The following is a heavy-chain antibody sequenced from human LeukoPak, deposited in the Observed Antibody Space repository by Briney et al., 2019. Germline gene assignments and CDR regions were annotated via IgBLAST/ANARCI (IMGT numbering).Heavy chain of an antibody. Sequence: PGGSLRLSCAASGFTFSDYGMHSVRQDPGKGLEWVAVIAHDASVAYYADWVKGRFTISRDNSRNTLYLQMNSLRAEDTAVYYCAKEPAPYSSGWYFPDDHWGQGALVTVSS. V-gene: IGHV3-30*18. D-gene: IGHD6-19*01. CDR3: AKEPAPYSSGWYFPDDH. J-gene: IGHJ5*02. CDR1: GFTFSDYG. CDR2: IAHDASVA.